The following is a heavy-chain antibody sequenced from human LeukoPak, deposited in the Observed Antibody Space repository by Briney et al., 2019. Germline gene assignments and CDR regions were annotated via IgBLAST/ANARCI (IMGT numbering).Heavy chain of an antibody. J-gene: IGHJ4*02. CDR1: GFTFSHYW. D-gene: IGHD1-26*01. Sequence: GGSLRLSCAASGFTFSHYWMTWVRQAPGRGLEWVANINQDGSEEFYVDSLKGRFTISRDNAKNSLYLQINSLRADDTAIYYCARDSGRYYIDYWGQGSLVTVSS. CDR3: ARDSGRYYIDY. CDR2: INQDGSEE. V-gene: IGHV3-7*03.